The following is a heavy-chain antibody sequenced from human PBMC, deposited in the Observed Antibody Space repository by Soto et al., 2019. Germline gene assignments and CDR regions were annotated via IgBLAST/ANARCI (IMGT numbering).Heavy chain of an antibody. D-gene: IGHD4-4*01. V-gene: IGHV3-15*07. CDR3: TRNRRDYYYGMDV. CDR1: GFTFSNAW. Sequence: EVQLVESGGGLVKPGGSLRLSCAASGFTFSNAWMNWVRQAPGKGLEWVGRIKSKTDGGTTDYAAPVKGRFTISRDDSKTTLYLQMNSLKTEDTAVYYGTRNRRDYYYGMDVWGQGTTVTVSS. CDR2: IKSKTDGGTT. J-gene: IGHJ6*02.